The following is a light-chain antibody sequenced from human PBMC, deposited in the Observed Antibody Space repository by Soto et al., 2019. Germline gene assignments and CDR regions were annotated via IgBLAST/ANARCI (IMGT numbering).Light chain of an antibody. J-gene: IGKJ4*01. CDR2: AAS. CDR1: QSINFY. V-gene: IGKV1-39*01. Sequence: DIRMTQSPSSLSASVGGRVTITCRANQSINFYLNWYQQKPGKAPKILIFAASSLQSGVPSRFSGSGLLTDFTLSITSLQPEDVATYYCQQSYSTPLTFGGGTKVDIK. CDR3: QQSYSTPLT.